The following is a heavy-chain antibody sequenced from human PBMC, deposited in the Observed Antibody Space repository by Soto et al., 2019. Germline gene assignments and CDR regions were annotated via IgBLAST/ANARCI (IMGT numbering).Heavy chain of an antibody. D-gene: IGHD1-26*01. Sequence: SETLSLTCTVSGGSISSYYWSWIRQPPGKGLEWIGYIYYSGSTNYNPSLKSRVTISVDTSKNQFSLKLSSVTAADTAMYYCASSGELLGLGAFDIWGQGTMVTVSS. CDR1: GGSISSYY. CDR2: IYYSGST. CDR3: ASSGELLGLGAFDI. V-gene: IGHV4-59*01. J-gene: IGHJ3*02.